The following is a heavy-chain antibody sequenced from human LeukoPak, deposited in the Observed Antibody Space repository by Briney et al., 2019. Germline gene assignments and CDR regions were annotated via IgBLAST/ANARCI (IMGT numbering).Heavy chain of an antibody. CDR2: IYSGGST. V-gene: IGHV3-66*01. D-gene: IGHD3-10*01. CDR3: ARGARFGELESYYFDY. CDR1: GFTFNTYG. J-gene: IGHJ4*02. Sequence: GGSLRLSRAASGFTFNTYGMSWVRQAPGKGLEWVSVIYSGGSTYYADSVKGRFTISRDNSENTLYLQMNSLRAEDTAVYYCARGARFGELESYYFDYWGQGTLVTVSS.